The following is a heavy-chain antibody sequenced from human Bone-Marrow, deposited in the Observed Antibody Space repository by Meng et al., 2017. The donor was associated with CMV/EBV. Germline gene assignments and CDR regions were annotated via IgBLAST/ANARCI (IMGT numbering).Heavy chain of an antibody. CDR1: GYTFTSYG. J-gene: IGHJ4*02. V-gene: IGHV1-18*01. CDR3: ARDSRRYYGSGSYYYFDY. CDR2: ISAYNGNT. Sequence: ASVKVSCKASGYTFTSYGISWVRQAPGQGLEWMGWISAYNGNTNYAQKLQGRVTMTTDTSTSTAYMELSSLRSEDTAVYYCARDSRRYYGSGSYYYFDYWGQGTLVTVSS. D-gene: IGHD3-10*01.